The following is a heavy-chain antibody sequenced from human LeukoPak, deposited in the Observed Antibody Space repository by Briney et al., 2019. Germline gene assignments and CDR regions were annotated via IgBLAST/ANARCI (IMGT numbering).Heavy chain of an antibody. V-gene: IGHV3-7*01. CDR3: AREDPPGSSGWYNHFDY. Sequence: GGSLRLSGAASGFTFSSNWMSWVRQAPGKGLEWVANIKQDGSEKYYVDSVKGRFTISRDNAKNSLYLQMNSLRAEDTAVYYCAREDPPGSSGWYNHFDYWGQGTLVTVSS. J-gene: IGHJ4*02. D-gene: IGHD6-19*01. CDR2: IKQDGSEK. CDR1: GFTFSSNW.